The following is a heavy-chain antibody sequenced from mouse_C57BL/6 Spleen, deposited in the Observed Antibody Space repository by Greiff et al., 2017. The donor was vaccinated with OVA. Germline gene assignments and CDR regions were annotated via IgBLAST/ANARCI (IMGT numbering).Heavy chain of an antibody. CDR2: IYPGDGDT. V-gene: IGHV1-82*01. J-gene: IGHJ2*01. CDR3: ARQIYYDYGLGY. Sequence: QVQLQQSGPELVKPGASVKISCKASGYAFSSSWMNWVKQRPGKGLEWIGRIYPGDGDTNYNGKFKGKATLTADKSSSTAYMQLSSLTSEDSAVYFCARQIYYDYGLGYWGQGTTLTVSS. D-gene: IGHD2-4*01. CDR1: GYAFSSSW.